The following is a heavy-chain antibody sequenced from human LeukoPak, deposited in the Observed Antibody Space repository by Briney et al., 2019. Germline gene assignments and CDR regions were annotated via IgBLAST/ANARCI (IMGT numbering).Heavy chain of an antibody. CDR2: ISYDGSNK. V-gene: IGHV3-30-3*01. Sequence: GRSLRLSCAASGFTFSSYAMHWVRQAPGKGLEWVAVISYDGSNKYYADSVKGRFTISRDNSKNTLYLQINSLRAEDTAVYYCARDPTTSGSYDYWGQGTLVTVSS. D-gene: IGHD1-26*01. J-gene: IGHJ4*02. CDR3: ARDPTTSGSYDY. CDR1: GFTFSSYA.